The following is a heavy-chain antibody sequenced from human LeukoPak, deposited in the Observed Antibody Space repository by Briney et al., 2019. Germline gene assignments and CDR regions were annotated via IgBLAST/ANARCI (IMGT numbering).Heavy chain of an antibody. CDR3: GKTTTGYSSGRYPGWPVDY. Sequence: PGGSLRLSCAASGFTFNSYAMYWVRQAPGKGLEWVSGIFGSGGSAHYADSVKGRFTISRDNSKHPVYLQMDSLRVEDTAVYYCGKTTTGYSSGRYPGWPVDYWGQGTLVTVSS. D-gene: IGHD6-19*01. J-gene: IGHJ4*02. CDR1: GFTFNSYA. V-gene: IGHV3-23*01. CDR2: IFGSGGSA.